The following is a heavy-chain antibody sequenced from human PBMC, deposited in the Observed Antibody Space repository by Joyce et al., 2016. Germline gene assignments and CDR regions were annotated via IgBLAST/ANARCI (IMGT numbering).Heavy chain of an antibody. CDR2: IRSKANNYAA. V-gene: IGHV3-73*02. CDR1: GFSFSDSA. D-gene: IGHD3-16*01. J-gene: IGHJ5*02. Sequence: EVQLVESGGGLVQPGGSLELSCAASGFSFSDSAIHWVRQASGKGREWVGRIRSKANNYAAAYTASVRGRFTITRDDSKNTAYLQMHSLKTEDTAVYFCSPSSSSYMREEWFDPWGQGTLVTVSS. CDR3: SPSSSSYMREEWFDP.